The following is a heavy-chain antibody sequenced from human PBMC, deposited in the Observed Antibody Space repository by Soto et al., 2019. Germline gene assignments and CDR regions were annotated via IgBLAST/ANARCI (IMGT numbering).Heavy chain of an antibody. CDR1: GGTFSSYA. Sequence: QVQLVQSGAEVKKPGSSVKVSCKASGGTFSSYAISWVRQAPGQGLEWMGGIIPIFGTANYAQKFQGRVTITADESTSTAYMELSSLRSEDTAVYYCAKDSRMRWLRFGWFDPWGQGTLVTVSS. V-gene: IGHV1-69*01. CDR2: IIPIFGTA. J-gene: IGHJ5*02. CDR3: AKDSRMRWLRFGWFDP. D-gene: IGHD5-12*01.